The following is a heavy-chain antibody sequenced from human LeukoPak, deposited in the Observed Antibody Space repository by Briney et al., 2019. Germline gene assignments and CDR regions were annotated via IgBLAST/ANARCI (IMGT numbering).Heavy chain of an antibody. D-gene: IGHD2/OR15-2a*01. CDR2: IHYSGST. CDR3: ARSHRTTLVED. CDR1: AGPISSYY. J-gene: IGHJ1*01. V-gene: IGHV4-59*08. Sequence: SETLSLTCTVSAGPISSYYWSWIRQPPGKGLEWTGYIHYSGSTNYHPSLKSRVTISIDTSKNQFSLKLSSMTAADTAVYYCARSHRTTLVEDWGQGTLVAVS.